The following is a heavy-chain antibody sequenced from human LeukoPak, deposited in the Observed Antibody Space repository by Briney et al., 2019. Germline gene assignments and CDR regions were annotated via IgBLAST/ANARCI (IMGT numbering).Heavy chain of an antibody. CDR3: AKPPGEGSRLGAFDI. V-gene: IGHV4-38-2*01. CDR2: IYHSGST. Sequence: KPSETLSLTCAVSGYSISSGYYWGWIRQPPGRGLEWIGSIYHSGSTYYNPSLKSRVTISVDTSKNQFSLKLSSVTAADTAVYYCAKPPGEGSRLGAFDIWGQGTMVTVSS. J-gene: IGHJ3*02. CDR1: GYSISSGYY. D-gene: IGHD2-15*01.